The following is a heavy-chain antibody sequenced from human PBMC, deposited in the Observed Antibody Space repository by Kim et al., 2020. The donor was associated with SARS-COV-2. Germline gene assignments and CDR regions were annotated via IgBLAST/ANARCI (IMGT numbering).Heavy chain of an antibody. CDR3: ASILILTGVRYFDY. D-gene: IGHD3-9*01. Sequence: NPSLKSRVTISVSTSNNQFSLKLSSVTAADTAVYYCASILILTGVRYFDYWGQGTLVTVSS. J-gene: IGHJ4*02. V-gene: IGHV4-34*01.